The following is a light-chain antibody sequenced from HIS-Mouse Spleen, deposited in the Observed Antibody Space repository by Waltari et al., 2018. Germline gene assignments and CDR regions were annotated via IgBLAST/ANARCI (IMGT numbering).Light chain of an antibody. CDR2: LGS. J-gene: IGKJ3*01. CDR3: MQALQTPFT. V-gene: IGKV2-28*01. Sequence: DIVMTQSPLSLPVTPGEPASISCRSSQSLLHSNGYNDLDWYLQQPGQSPQLLIYLGSNRASGVPDRFSGSGSGTDFTLKISRVEAEDVGVYYCMQALQTPFTFGPGTKVDIK. CDR1: QSLLHSNGYND.